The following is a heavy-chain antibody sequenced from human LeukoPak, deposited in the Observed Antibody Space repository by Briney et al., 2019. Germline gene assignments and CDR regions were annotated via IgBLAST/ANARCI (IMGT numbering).Heavy chain of an antibody. J-gene: IGHJ5*02. Sequence: PGRSLRLSCAASGFTFSSYAMHWVRQAPGKGLEGVAVISYDGSNKYYADSVKGRFTISRDNSKNTLYLQMNSLRAEDTAVYYCARDPDYYGSGSPENWFDPWGQGTLVTVSS. V-gene: IGHV3-30-3*01. CDR1: GFTFSSYA. CDR3: ARDPDYYGSGSPENWFDP. D-gene: IGHD3-10*01. CDR2: ISYDGSNK.